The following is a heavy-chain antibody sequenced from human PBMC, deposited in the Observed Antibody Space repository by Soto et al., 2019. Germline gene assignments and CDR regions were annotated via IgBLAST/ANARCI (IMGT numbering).Heavy chain of an antibody. Sequence: SETLSLTCSVSGGSITSRSSYWAWIRQPPGKGLEWIGTFFSGSTFSNPSLRSRVTISKDTSRNQFSLKLTSVAATDTAMYYCATTRGLAVGGSFNYWGQGALVTVSS. D-gene: IGHD6-13*01. V-gene: IGHV4-39*01. CDR1: GGSITSRSSY. J-gene: IGHJ4*02. CDR3: ATTRGLAVGGSFNY. CDR2: FFSGST.